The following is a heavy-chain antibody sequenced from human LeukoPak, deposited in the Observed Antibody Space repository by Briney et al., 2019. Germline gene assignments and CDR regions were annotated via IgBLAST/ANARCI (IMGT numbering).Heavy chain of an antibody. CDR1: GYTFTSYY. J-gene: IGHJ4*02. V-gene: IGHV1-46*01. D-gene: IGHD5-24*01. Sequence: ASVKVSCKASGYTFTSYYMHWVRQAPGQGLEWMGIINPSGGSTSYAQKFQGRVTMTRDTSTSTVYMGLSSLRSEDTAVYYCARDPAYYSRDGYKEGFDYWGQGTLVTVSS. CDR3: ARDPAYYSRDGYKEGFDY. CDR2: INPSGGST.